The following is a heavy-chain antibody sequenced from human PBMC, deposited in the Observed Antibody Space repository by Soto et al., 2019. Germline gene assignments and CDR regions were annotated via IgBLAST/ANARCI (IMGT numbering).Heavy chain of an antibody. D-gene: IGHD1-26*01. Sequence: SETLSLTCAVSGGSISSGGYSWSWIRQPPGKGLEWIGYIYHSGSTYYNPSLKSRVTISVDRSKNQFSLKLRSVTAADTALYYCARSGGNYFSFDYWGQGTRVTVSS. J-gene: IGHJ4*02. CDR3: ARSGGNYFSFDY. V-gene: IGHV4-30-2*01. CDR2: IYHSGST. CDR1: GGSISSGGYS.